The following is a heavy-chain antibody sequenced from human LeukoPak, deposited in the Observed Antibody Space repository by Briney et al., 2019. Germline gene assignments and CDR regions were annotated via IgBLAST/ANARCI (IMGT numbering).Heavy chain of an antibody. CDR3: ARDRTVLDAFDI. CDR2: ISSSGSTI. D-gene: IGHD1-14*01. Sequence: GGSLRLSCAASGFTFSSYEMNWVRQAPGKGLEWVSYISSSGSTIYYADSVKGRFTISRDNAKNSLYLQMNSLRAEDTAVYYCARDRTVLDAFDIWGQGTMVTVSS. CDR1: GFTFSSYE. V-gene: IGHV3-48*03. J-gene: IGHJ3*02.